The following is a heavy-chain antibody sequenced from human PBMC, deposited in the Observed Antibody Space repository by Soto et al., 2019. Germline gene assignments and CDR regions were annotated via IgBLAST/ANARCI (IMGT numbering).Heavy chain of an antibody. CDR2: ISSDGDIT. CDR1: GFTFSEYS. V-gene: IGHV3-64D*06. D-gene: IGHD3-9*01. CDR3: VEVSTFYDILPGYHSKKFFDP. Sequence: PGGSLRLSCSASGFTFSEYSIHWVRQAPGKGLQYVSTISSDGDITYYADSVKGRFTISRDNSKNTLYLQMNSLRPEDTAVYYCVEVSTFYDILPGYHSKKFFDPWGQRTLVTVSS. J-gene: IGHJ5*02.